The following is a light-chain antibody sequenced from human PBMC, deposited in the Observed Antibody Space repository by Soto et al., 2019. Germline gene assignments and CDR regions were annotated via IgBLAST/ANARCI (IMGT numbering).Light chain of an antibody. Sequence: QSVLTQPPCASGSPGQSVTISCTGTSSDVGGYNYVSWYQHHPGKAPKLVIYEVTKRPSGVPDRFSGSKSGNTASLSVSGLQSEDEADYYCSSYAGRYSWVFGGGTKLTVL. J-gene: IGLJ3*02. CDR3: SSYAGRYSWV. CDR2: EVT. V-gene: IGLV2-8*01. CDR1: SSDVGGYNY.